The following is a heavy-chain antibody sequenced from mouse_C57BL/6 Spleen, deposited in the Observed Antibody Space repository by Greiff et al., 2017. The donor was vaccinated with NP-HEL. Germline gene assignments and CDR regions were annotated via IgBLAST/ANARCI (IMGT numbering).Heavy chain of an antibody. CDR3: ARNFLLYDYDGYYFDY. V-gene: IGHV1-81*01. Sequence: QVQLKESGAELARPGASVKLSCKASGYTFTSYGISWVKQRTGQGLEWIGEIYPRSGNTYYNEKFKGKATLTADKSSSTAYMELRSLTSEDSAVYFCARNFLLYDYDGYYFDYWGQGTTLTVSS. CDR1: GYTFTSYG. CDR2: IYPRSGNT. J-gene: IGHJ2*01. D-gene: IGHD2-4*01.